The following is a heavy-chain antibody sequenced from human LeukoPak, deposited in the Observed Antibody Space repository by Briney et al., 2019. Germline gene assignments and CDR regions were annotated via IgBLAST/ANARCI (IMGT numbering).Heavy chain of an antibody. CDR3: ARDSQEGAFDY. CDR1: GYTFTSYA. CDR2: ITAGNGNA. V-gene: IGHV1-3*01. J-gene: IGHJ4*02. Sequence: ASVTVSCKASGYTFTSYAIHWVRQAPGQRLEWMGWITAGNGNAKYSQKFQSRVTITRDTSASTAYMELSSLTSEDTALYYCARDSQEGAFDYWGQGTLVTVSS.